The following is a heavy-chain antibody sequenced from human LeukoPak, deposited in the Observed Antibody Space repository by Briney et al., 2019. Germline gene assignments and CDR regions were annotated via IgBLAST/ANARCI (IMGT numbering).Heavy chain of an antibody. CDR1: GFTFSSYA. Sequence: GASLRLSCAASGFTFSSYAMSWVRQAPGKGLEWVSAISGSGGSTYYADSVKGRFTISRDNSKNTLYLQMNSQRAEDTAVYYCAKNLEGDGYDFWSGYYSGGAFDIWGQGTMVTVSS. J-gene: IGHJ3*02. D-gene: IGHD3-3*01. CDR3: AKNLEGDGYDFWSGYYSGGAFDI. CDR2: ISGSGGST. V-gene: IGHV3-23*01.